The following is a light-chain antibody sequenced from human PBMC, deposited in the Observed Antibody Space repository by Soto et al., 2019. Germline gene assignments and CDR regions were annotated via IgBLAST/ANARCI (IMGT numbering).Light chain of an antibody. J-gene: IGKJ1*01. V-gene: IGKV1-17*01. CDR3: LQHGSYPRT. CDR2: DAS. Sequence: DIQMTQSPSSLSASVGDRVIITCRASQGIRNELAWYQQKPGKDPRRLIYDASKLQDGVPSRFSGSGSGTEFTLTISSLQPEDIATYYCLQHGSYPRTFGQGTKVDIK. CDR1: QGIRNE.